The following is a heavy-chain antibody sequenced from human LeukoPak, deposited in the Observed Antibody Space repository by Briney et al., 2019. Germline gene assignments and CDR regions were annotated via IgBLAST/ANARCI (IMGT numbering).Heavy chain of an antibody. D-gene: IGHD3-22*01. CDR1: GFTFSSYA. J-gene: IGHJ4*02. V-gene: IGHV3-23*01. CDR2: ISGSGGST. Sequence: GGSLRLSCAASGFTFSSYAMSWVRQAPGKGLEWVSAISGSGGSTYYADSVKGRFTISRDNSKNMLYLQMNSLRAEDTAVYYCAKNGYDSSGYLYFDYCGQGTLVTVSS. CDR3: AKNGYDSSGYLYFDY.